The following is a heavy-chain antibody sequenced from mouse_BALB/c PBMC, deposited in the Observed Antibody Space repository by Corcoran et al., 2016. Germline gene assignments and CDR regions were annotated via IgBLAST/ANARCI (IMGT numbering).Heavy chain of an antibody. J-gene: IGHJ4*01. CDR1: GFNIKDTY. Sequence: EVQLQQSGAELVKPGASVKLSCTASGFNIKDTYMHWVKQRPEQGLEWIGRIDPANGNTKYDPKCQGKATITADTSSNTAYLQLSSLTSEDTAVYYCARGYDYAMDYWGQGTSVTVSS. CDR3: ARGYDYAMDY. CDR2: IDPANGNT. V-gene: IGHV14-3*02. D-gene: IGHD2-14*01.